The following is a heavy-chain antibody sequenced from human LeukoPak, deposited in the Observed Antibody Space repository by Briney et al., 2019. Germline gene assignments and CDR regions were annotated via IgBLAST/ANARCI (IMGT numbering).Heavy chain of an antibody. CDR2: INPNSGGT. CDR3: VRKIEYSSSSLEYYFDY. J-gene: IGHJ4*02. Sequence: ASVKVSCKASGYTFSGYYMHWVRQAPGQGLEWMGWINPNSGGTNYAQKFQGRVTMTRDTSISTAYMELSRLRSDDTAVYYCVRKIEYSSSSLEYYFDYWGQGTLVTVSS. V-gene: IGHV1-2*02. CDR1: GYTFSGYY. D-gene: IGHD6-6*01.